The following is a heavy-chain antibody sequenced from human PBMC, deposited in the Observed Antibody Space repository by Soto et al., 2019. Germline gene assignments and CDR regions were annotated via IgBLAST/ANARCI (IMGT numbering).Heavy chain of an antibody. J-gene: IGHJ4*02. Sequence: QVQLVQSGAEVKKPGSSVKVSCKASGGTFSSYTISWVRQAPGQGLEWMGRIIPILGIANYAQKFQGRVTIPADKSANTAYMELGSLRSEDTAVYYCGRGVDIVATIGVNYFDSWGQGTLVTVSS. CDR2: IIPILGIA. CDR3: GRGVDIVATIGVNYFDS. D-gene: IGHD5-12*01. CDR1: GGTFSSYT. V-gene: IGHV1-69*02.